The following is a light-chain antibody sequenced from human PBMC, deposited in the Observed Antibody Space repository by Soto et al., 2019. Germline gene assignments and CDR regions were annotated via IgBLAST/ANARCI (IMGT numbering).Light chain of an antibody. Sequence: QSVLTQPASVSGSPGQSITISCIGTSSDVGGSKYVSWYQQHPGKAPKLMIYEVNNRPSGVSSRFSGSKSGNTASLTISGLQDDDETDYYCCSFTTSSTYVFGTGTKLTVL. J-gene: IGLJ1*01. CDR1: SSDVGGSKY. CDR2: EVN. CDR3: CSFTTSSTYV. V-gene: IGLV2-14*01.